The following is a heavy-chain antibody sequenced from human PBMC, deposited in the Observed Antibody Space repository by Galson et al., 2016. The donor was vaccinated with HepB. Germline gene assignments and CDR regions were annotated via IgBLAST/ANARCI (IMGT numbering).Heavy chain of an antibody. D-gene: IGHD4-23*01. CDR2: ISRGSGTI. V-gene: IGHV3-48*02. Sequence: SLRLSCAASEFTFSSYWMSWVRQAPGKGLEWVSYISRGSGTIYYADSVRGRFTVSRDNARNSLYLQMNSLRDEDTAVYYCATSDSGGDTFVDVWGQGTTVIVTS. J-gene: IGHJ6*02. CDR1: EFTFSSYW. CDR3: ATSDSGGDTFVDV.